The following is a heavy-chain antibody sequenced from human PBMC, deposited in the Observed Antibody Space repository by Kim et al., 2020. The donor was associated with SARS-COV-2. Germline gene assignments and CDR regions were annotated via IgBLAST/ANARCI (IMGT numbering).Heavy chain of an antibody. J-gene: IGHJ6*02. Sequence: GGSLRLSCAASGFTFSDYYMSWIRQAPGKGLEWVSYISDSSRYTNYADSVKGRFTISRDNAENSLYLQMNSLRAEDTAVYYCARGGGLWFGESLTDLYGMDVWGQGTTVTVSS. V-gene: IGHV3-11*05. D-gene: IGHD3-10*01. CDR2: ISDSSRYT. CDR1: GFTFSDYY. CDR3: ARGGGLWFGESLTDLYGMDV.